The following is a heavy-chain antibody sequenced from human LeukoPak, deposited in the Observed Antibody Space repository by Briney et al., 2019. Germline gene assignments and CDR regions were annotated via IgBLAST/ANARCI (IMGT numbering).Heavy chain of an antibody. Sequence: ASVKVSCKASGYTFTGYYMHWVRQAPGQGLEWMGWINPNSGGTNYAQKFQGRVTMTTETSTSTAYMELRSLRSDDTAVYYCARERYSRGPSYMDVWGKGTTVTVS. V-gene: IGHV1-2*02. CDR3: ARERYSRGPSYMDV. CDR1: GYTFTGYY. CDR2: INPNSGGT. J-gene: IGHJ6*03. D-gene: IGHD6-13*01.